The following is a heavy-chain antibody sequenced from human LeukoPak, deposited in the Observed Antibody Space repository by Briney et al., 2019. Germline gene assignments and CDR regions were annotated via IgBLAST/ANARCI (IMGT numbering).Heavy chain of an antibody. D-gene: IGHD4-17*01. V-gene: IGHV4-59*08. J-gene: IGHJ4*02. CDR3: ARHATDDYGDTPFFDN. CDR1: GGSITGYY. CDR2: ISYSGRT. Sequence: PSETLSLTCTVSGGSITGYYWSWVRQPPGKGLEWIGYISYSGRTNYNPSLKSRDTISVDTSRVHFSLRLSSVPAADTAVYYCARHATDDYGDTPFFDNWGQGTLVTVSS.